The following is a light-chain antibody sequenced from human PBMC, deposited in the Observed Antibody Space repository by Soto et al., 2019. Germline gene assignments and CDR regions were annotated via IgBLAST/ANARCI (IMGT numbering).Light chain of an antibody. J-gene: IGLJ2*01. CDR2: GVT. CDR3: SSFRDWNTLWI. V-gene: IGLV2-14*01. Sequence: QSALTQPASVSGSPGQSITISCPGTSSDFGVYDSVSWYQQHPGKAPKLIIYGVTNRPSGVSNRFSGSKSGNTASLTVSGLPTEDEADYYCSSFRDWNTLWIFGGGTKLTVL. CDR1: SSDFGVYDS.